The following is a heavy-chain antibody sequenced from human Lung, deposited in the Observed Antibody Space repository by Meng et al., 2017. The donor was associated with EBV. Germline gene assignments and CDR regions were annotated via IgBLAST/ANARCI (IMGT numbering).Heavy chain of an antibody. CDR1: GGSISSSSHY. D-gene: IGHD3-22*01. J-gene: IGHJ5*02. CDR2: IHYSGRT. Sequence: QAQLQESGPGLVKPSGTLSLTGTVSGGSISSSSHYWDWIRQSPGKGLQWIGSIHYSGRTSYNPSLKSRVTISVDTSKNQFSLKLSSVVAADTAVYYCAREVPMIVMNWLDPWGQGTLVTVSS. CDR3: AREVPMIVMNWLDP. V-gene: IGHV4-39*07.